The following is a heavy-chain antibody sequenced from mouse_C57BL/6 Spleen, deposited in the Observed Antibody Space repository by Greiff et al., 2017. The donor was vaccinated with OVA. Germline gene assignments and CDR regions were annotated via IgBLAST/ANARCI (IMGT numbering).Heavy chain of an antibody. CDR1: GYTFTSYW. D-gene: IGHD1-1*01. CDR2: IYPGSGST. Sequence: QVQLKQPGAELVKPGASVKMSCKASGYTFTSYWITWVKQRPGQGLEWIGDIYPGSGSTNYNEKFKSKATLTVDTSSSTAYMQLSSLTSEDSAVYYCARFITTVVAPYAMDYWGQGTSVTVSS. J-gene: IGHJ4*01. CDR3: ARFITTVVAPYAMDY. V-gene: IGHV1-55*01.